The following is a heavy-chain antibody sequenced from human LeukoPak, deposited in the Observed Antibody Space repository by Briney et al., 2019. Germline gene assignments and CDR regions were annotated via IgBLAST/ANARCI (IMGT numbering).Heavy chain of an antibody. Sequence: ASVKVSCKASGYTFTGYYMHWVRQAPGQGLEWMGWINPNSGGTNYAQKFQGRVTMTRDTSISTAYMELSRLRSDDTAVYYCARWAVVVVAALDYWGQGTLVTVSS. V-gene: IGHV1-2*02. D-gene: IGHD2-15*01. CDR2: INPNSGGT. CDR3: ARWAVVVVAALDY. J-gene: IGHJ4*02. CDR1: GYTFTGYY.